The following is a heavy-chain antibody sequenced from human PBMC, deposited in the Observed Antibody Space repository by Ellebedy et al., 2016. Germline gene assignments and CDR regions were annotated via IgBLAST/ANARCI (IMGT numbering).Heavy chain of an antibody. J-gene: IGHJ4*02. CDR1: GFIFSSYS. V-gene: IGHV3-21*01. D-gene: IGHD2-2*01. CDR2: ISSSSTYI. Sequence: GGSLRLSXAASGFIFSSYSMNWVRQAPGKGLEWVSSISSSSTYIYYADSVKGRFTLSRDNANNSLYLQMNSLRAEVTAVYYCARDRDYCSRTSCYVGYEHWGQGTLVTVSS. CDR3: ARDRDYCSRTSCYVGYEH.